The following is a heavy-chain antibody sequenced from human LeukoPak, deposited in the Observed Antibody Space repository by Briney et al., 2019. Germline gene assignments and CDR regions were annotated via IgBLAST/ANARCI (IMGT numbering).Heavy chain of an antibody. D-gene: IGHD3-9*01. Sequence: ASVKVSCKASGGTFSSYAISWVRQAPGQGLEWMGGIIPIFGTANYAQKFQGRVTITADKSTSTAYMELSSLRSEDTAVYYCARGDILTGPYYFDYWGQGTLVTVSS. V-gene: IGHV1-69*06. CDR1: GGTFSSYA. CDR3: ARGDILTGPYYFDY. J-gene: IGHJ4*02. CDR2: IIPIFGTA.